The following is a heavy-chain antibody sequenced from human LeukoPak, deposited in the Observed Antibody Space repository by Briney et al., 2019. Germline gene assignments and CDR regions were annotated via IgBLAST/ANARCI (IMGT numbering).Heavy chain of an antibody. D-gene: IGHD2-2*01. Sequence: SVKISCTASGGTFSSYTMSWVRQAPGHGLEWMGSSIPILGIANHAQKFPGRVTITADKSTSTAYMELSSLRSEDTAVYYCARSVIPAATAWFDPWGQGTLVTVSS. V-gene: IGHV1-69*02. CDR1: GGTFSSYT. CDR3: ARSVIPAATAWFDP. CDR2: SIPILGIA. J-gene: IGHJ5*02.